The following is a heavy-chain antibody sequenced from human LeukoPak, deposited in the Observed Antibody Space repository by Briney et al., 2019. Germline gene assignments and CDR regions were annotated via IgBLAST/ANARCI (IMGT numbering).Heavy chain of an antibody. CDR3: ARHLSGVTGYTYGRGIDY. CDR2: IKKDGSEK. D-gene: IGHD5-18*01. V-gene: IGHV3-7*01. CDR1: GFVFSNYG. J-gene: IGHJ4*02. Sequence: GGSLRLSCAASGFVFSNYGMHWVRQSPGKGLEWVANIKKDGSEKYYLDSVRGRFTISRDNAKTSLYPQMNSLRAEDTAVYYCARHLSGVTGYTYGRGIDYWGQGTLVTVSS.